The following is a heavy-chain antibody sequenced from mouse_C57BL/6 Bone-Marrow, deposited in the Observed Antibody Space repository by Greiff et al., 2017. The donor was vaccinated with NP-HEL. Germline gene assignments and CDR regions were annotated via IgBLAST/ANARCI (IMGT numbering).Heavy chain of an antibody. CDR2: IDPEDGET. CDR1: GFNIKDYY. J-gene: IGHJ2*01. D-gene: IGHD1-1*01. Sequence: DVKLVESGAELVKPGASVKLSCTASGFNIKDYYMHWVKQRPEQGLEWIGRIDPEDGETKYAPKFQGKATITADTSSNTAYLQLSSLTSEDTAVYYCARRNYGSNYFDYWGQGTTLTVSS. CDR3: ARRNYGSNYFDY. V-gene: IGHV14-2*01.